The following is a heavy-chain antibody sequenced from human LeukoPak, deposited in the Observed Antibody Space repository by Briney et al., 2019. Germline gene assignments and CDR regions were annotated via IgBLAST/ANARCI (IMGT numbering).Heavy chain of an antibody. Sequence: GGSLTLSCAASGFTFSTYNMNWVRPAAGRGREWVSYISSSGSTKYYADSVKGRFTISRDNVKNSLFLQMNSLSDEDTAVYYCASDFLTGYFDYWGQGTLVTVSS. CDR1: GFTFSTYN. CDR3: ASDFLTGYFDY. J-gene: IGHJ4*02. V-gene: IGHV3-48*02. CDR2: ISSSGSTK. D-gene: IGHD3-9*01.